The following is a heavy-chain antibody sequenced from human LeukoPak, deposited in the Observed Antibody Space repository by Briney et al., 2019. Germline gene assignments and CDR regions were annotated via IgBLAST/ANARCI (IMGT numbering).Heavy chain of an antibody. J-gene: IGHJ4*02. CDR1: GFSLSTARMR. CDR3: ARTISVTDYFDY. V-gene: IGHV2-70*04. CDR2: IDWDDDK. Sequence: SGPTLVNPTQSLTLTCTFSGFSLSTARMRVSWIRQPPGKALEWLARIDWDDDKFYKTSLKTRLTISKDTSKNQVILIMTNMDPVDTATYYCARTISVTDYFDYWGPGTLVTVS. D-gene: IGHD2-2*02.